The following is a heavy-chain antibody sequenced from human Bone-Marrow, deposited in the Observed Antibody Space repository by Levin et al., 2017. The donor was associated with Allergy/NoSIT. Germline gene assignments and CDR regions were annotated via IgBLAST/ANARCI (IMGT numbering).Heavy chain of an antibody. Sequence: PGGSLRLSCAASGFTLSQYWMSWVRQPPGKGLEWVAKIKPDGTETYYVDSLKGRVTTSRDNTRKSLSLQINNLRAEDTAVYYCARDSFSTTSGLDYDYGLDVWGQGTTVTVSS. CDR1: GFTLSQYW. CDR2: IKPDGTET. D-gene: IGHD2/OR15-2a*01. J-gene: IGHJ6*02. V-gene: IGHV3-7*01. CDR3: ARDSFSTTSGLDYDYGLDV.